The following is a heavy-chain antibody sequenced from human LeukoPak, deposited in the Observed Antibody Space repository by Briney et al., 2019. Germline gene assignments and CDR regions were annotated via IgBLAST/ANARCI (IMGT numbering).Heavy chain of an antibody. D-gene: IGHD6-19*01. Sequence: SETLSLTCAVYGGSFSDYHWSWIRQPPGKGLEWIGEVNHSGTTRYNPSLKSRVTISGDTSKKQFSLKLGSLTAADTAVYYCARGSSGWYSHLGYWGQGTLVTVSS. CDR1: GGSFSDYH. CDR2: VNHSGTT. V-gene: IGHV4-34*01. J-gene: IGHJ4*02. CDR3: ARGSSGWYSHLGY.